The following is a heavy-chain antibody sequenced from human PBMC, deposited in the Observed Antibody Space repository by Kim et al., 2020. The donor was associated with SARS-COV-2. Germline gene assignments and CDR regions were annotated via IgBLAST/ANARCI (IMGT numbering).Heavy chain of an antibody. CDR1: GFTFSSYA. CDR2: ISGSGGST. D-gene: IGHD3-9*01. CDR3: AKDVRYYDILTGYYPNWFDP. J-gene: IGHJ5*02. V-gene: IGHV3-23*01. Sequence: GGSLRLSCAASGFTFSSYAMSWVRQAPGKGLEWVSAISGSGGSTYYADSVKGRFTISRDNSKNTLYLQMNSLRAEDTAVYYCAKDVRYYDILTGYYPNWFDPWGQGTLVTVSS.